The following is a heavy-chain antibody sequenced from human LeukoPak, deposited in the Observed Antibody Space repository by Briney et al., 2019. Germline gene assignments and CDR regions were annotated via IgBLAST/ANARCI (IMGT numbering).Heavy chain of an antibody. Sequence: PGGSLRLSCAASGFTFSSYTMNWVRRAPGKGLEWVSSISSSSTYIHYADSVKGRFTISRDNAKDSLYLQLNSLRDEDTALYYCVRGSDSGSSPSYFDSWGQGTLATVSS. J-gene: IGHJ4*02. V-gene: IGHV3-21*01. CDR1: GFTFSSYT. D-gene: IGHD1-26*01. CDR2: ISSSSTYI. CDR3: VRGSDSGSSPSYFDS.